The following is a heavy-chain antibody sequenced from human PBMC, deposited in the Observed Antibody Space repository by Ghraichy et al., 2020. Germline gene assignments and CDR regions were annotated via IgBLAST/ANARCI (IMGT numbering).Heavy chain of an antibody. CDR1: GGSFSGYY. D-gene: IGHD3-22*01. CDR3: ARGSGYYPYYFDY. Sequence: SETLSLTCAVYGGSFSGYYWSWIRQPPGKGLEWIGEINHSGSTNYNPSLKSRVTISVDTSKNQFSLKLSSVTAADTAVYYCARGSGYYPYYFDYWGQGTLVTVSS. V-gene: IGHV4-34*01. J-gene: IGHJ4*02. CDR2: INHSGST.